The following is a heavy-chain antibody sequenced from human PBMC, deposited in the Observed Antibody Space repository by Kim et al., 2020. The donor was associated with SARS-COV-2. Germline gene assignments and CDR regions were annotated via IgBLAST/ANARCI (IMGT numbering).Heavy chain of an antibody. V-gene: IGHV4-31*03. J-gene: IGHJ5*02. D-gene: IGHD3-3*01. CDR3: AGAMGITIFGVVIVNWFDP. Sequence: SETLSLTCTVSGGSISSGGYYWSWIRQHPGKGLEWIGYIYYSGSTYYNPSLKSRVTISVDTYKNQFSLKLSSVTAADTAVYYCAGAMGITIFGVVIVNWFDPWGQGTLVTVSS. CDR2: IYYSGST. CDR1: GGSISSGGYY.